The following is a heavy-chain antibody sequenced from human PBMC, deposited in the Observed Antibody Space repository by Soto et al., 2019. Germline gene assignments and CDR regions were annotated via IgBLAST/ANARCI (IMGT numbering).Heavy chain of an antibody. V-gene: IGHV4-38-2*01. CDR1: GYSISSGYY. J-gene: IGHJ5*02. CDR3: ARASYSSGWEEDWFDP. CDR2: IYHSGST. D-gene: IGHD6-19*01. Sequence: SETLSLTCAVSGYSISSGYYWGWIRQPPGKGLEWIGSIYHSGSTCYNPSLKSRVTISVDTSKNQFSLKLSSVTAADTAVYYCARASYSSGWEEDWFDPWGQGTLVTVSS.